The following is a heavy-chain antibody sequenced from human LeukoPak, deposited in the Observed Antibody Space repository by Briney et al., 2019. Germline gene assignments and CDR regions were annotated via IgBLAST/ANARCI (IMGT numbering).Heavy chain of an antibody. V-gene: IGHV3-48*02. Sequence: GGSLRLSCAASGFTFSSYNMIWVRQAPGKGLEWVSYISGSGSTIYYADSVKGRFTISRDNAKNSLYLQMNNLRDEDTAVYYCVGASFQRWLQLGGDWGQGTLVTVSS. D-gene: IGHD5-24*01. J-gene: IGHJ4*02. CDR2: ISGSGSTI. CDR3: VGASFQRWLQLGGD. CDR1: GFTFSSYN.